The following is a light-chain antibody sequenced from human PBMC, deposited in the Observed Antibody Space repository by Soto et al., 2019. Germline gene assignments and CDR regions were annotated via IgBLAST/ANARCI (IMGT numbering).Light chain of an antibody. V-gene: IGLV2-11*01. Sequence: QSVLTQPRSVSGSPGQSVTLSCTGTSSDVGGYNYVSWYQQHAGKAPKLMIFDVNKRPSGVPDRFSGSKSGNTASLTISGLQADDEADYYCCSYAGSYSWVFGGGTKLTVL. CDR2: DVN. J-gene: IGLJ2*01. CDR3: CSYAGSYSWV. CDR1: SSDVGGYNY.